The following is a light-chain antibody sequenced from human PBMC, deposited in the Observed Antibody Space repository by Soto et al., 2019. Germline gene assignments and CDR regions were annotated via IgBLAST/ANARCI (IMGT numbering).Light chain of an antibody. J-gene: IGLJ2*01. V-gene: IGLV2-14*01. CDR2: DVS. CDR3: NSYTTSSTLDVV. Sequence: QSALTQPASVSGSPGQSITISCTGTSSDVGGYKYVSWYQQHPGKAPKLLIYDVSNRPSGVSNRFSGSKSGNTASLTISGLQAEDEADYYCNSYTTSSTLDVVFGGGTKLTVL. CDR1: SSDVGGYKY.